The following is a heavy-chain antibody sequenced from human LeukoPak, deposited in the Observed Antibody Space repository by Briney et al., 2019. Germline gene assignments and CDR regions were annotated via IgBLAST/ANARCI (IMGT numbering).Heavy chain of an antibody. CDR3: ARDQYYYDSSGNPNPLFDY. J-gene: IGHJ4*02. V-gene: IGHV3-7*01. Sequence: GGSLRLSCAASGFTFSSYWMSWVRQAPGKGLEWVANIKQDGSEKYYVDSVKGRFTISRDNAKNSLYLQMNSLRAEDTAVYYCARDQYYYDSSGNPNPLFDYWGQGTLVTVSS. CDR1: GFTFSSYW. D-gene: IGHD3-22*01. CDR2: IKQDGSEK.